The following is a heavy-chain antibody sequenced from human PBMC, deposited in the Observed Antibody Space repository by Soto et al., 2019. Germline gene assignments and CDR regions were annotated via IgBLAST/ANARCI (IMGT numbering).Heavy chain of an antibody. CDR1: GFTFSSYA. V-gene: IGHV3-23*01. Sequence: AGGSLRLSCAASGFTFSSYAMSWVRQAPGKGLEWVSAISGSGGSTYYADSVKGRFTISRDNSKNTLYLQMNSLRAEDTAVYYCAKAFVYSSPLRYYFDYWGQGTLVTVSS. D-gene: IGHD6-13*01. CDR2: ISGSGGST. CDR3: AKAFVYSSPLRYYFDY. J-gene: IGHJ4*02.